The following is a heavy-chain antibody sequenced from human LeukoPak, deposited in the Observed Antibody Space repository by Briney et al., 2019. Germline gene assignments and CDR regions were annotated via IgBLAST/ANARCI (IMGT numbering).Heavy chain of an antibody. J-gene: IGHJ4*02. V-gene: IGHV3-21*01. CDR1: GFSFSSYN. D-gene: IGHD3-22*01. Sequence: GGSLRLSCAASGFSFSSYNMNWVRQTPGKGLEWVSSITSSSTYTFYADSVKGRFTISRDNYKNTLYLQMNSLRAEDTAVYYCAKYLRPYYYDSSGYLPLDYWGQGTLVTVSS. CDR3: AKYLRPYYYDSSGYLPLDY. CDR2: ITSSSTYT.